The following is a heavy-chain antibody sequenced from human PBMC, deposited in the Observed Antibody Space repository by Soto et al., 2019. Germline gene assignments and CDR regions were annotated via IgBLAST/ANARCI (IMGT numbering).Heavy chain of an antibody. CDR3: ARDSYVISGGGVNDTFDV. J-gene: IGHJ3*01. V-gene: IGHV4-30-2*01. Sequence: QLQLQESGPGLVKPSQTLSLTCAVSGGSISSGGYAYNWIRQPPGKGLEWLGNIYYSGSTLYNPSLPSINGRITISLDRTANQFSLTLTSVTAADTAVYYCARDSYVISGGGVNDTFDVWGQGTMVTVSS. D-gene: IGHD1-26*01. CDR1: GGSISSGGYA. CDR2: IYYSGST.